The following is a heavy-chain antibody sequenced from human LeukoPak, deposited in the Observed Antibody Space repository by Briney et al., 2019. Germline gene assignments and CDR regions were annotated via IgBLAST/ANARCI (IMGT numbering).Heavy chain of an antibody. Sequence: ASVKVSCKASGYTFTGYFMHWVRQAPGQGLEWMGWINANSGGTSYAQKFQGRVTMTRDTSISTAYLELSGLRSDDTAVYYCARGGVFQDLYSYYYGMDVWGRGTTVTISS. D-gene: IGHD3-16*01. CDR3: ARGGVFQDLYSYYYGMDV. J-gene: IGHJ6*02. CDR2: INANSGGT. V-gene: IGHV1-2*02. CDR1: GYTFTGYF.